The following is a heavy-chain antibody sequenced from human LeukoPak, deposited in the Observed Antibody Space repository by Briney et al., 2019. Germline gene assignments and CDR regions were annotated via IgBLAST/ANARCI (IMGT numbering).Heavy chain of an antibody. D-gene: IGHD1-26*01. CDR1: GGSILSTNW. V-gene: IGHV4-4*02. Sequence: SQTLSLTCAVSGGSILSTNWWSWVRQPPGKGLEWMGEVHLNGATNYNPSVEGRVTMSIDKSKSRLSLEVISVTAADTAMYYCTRESGAFSPFGFWGQGTLFTVSS. J-gene: IGHJ4*02. CDR3: TRESGAFSPFGF. CDR2: VHLNGAT.